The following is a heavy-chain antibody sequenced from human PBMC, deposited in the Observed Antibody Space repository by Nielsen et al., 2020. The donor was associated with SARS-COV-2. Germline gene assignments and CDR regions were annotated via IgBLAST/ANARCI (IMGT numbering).Heavy chain of an antibody. Sequence: ASVKVSCKASGYTFTSYDINWVRQATGQGLEWMGWINPNSGGTNYAQKFQGRVTMTRDTSISTAYMELSRLRSDDTAVYYCARDDYDYVWGSYRSHWFDPWGQGTLVTVSS. V-gene: IGHV1-2*02. J-gene: IGHJ5*02. CDR3: ARDDYDYVWGSYRSHWFDP. D-gene: IGHD3-16*02. CDR1: GYTFTSYD. CDR2: INPNSGGT.